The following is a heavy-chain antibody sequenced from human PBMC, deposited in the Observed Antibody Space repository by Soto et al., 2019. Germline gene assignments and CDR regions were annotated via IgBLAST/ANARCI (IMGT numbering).Heavy chain of an antibody. CDR3: ARDENWNYPHYGMDV. V-gene: IGHV1-69*13. J-gene: IGHJ6*02. CDR2: IIPIFGTA. CDR1: GGTFSSYA. Sequence: GASVKVSCKASGGTFSSYAISWVRQAPGQGLEWMGGIIPIFGTANYAQKFQGRVTITADESTSTAYMELSGLRSEDTAVYYCARDENWNYPHYGMDVWGQGTTVTVSS. D-gene: IGHD1-7*01.